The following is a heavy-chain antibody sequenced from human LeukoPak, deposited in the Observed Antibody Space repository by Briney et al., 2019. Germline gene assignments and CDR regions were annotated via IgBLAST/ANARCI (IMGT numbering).Heavy chain of an antibody. J-gene: IGHJ4*02. D-gene: IGHD6-13*01. CDR3: ARDLLAAAGTGY. V-gene: IGHV1-2*02. CDR1: GYTFTGYY. Sequence: SVKVSCKASGYTFTGYYMHWVRQAPGQGLEWMGWINPNSGGTNYAQMFQGRVTMTRDTSISTAYMELSRLRSDDTAVYYCARDLLAAAGTGYWGQGTLVTVSS. CDR2: INPNSGGT.